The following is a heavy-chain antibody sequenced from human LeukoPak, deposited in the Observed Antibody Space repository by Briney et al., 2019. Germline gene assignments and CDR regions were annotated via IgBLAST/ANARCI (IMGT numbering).Heavy chain of an antibody. CDR3: ARGWEYYYGSSGCWFDP. V-gene: IGHV1-69*04. CDR1: GGTFSSYA. CDR2: IIPILGIA. J-gene: IGHJ5*02. D-gene: IGHD3-22*01. Sequence: SVKVSCKASGGTFSSYAISWVRQAPGQGLEWMGRIIPILGIANYAQKFQGRVTITADKSTSTAYMELSSLRSEDTAVYYCARGWEYYYGSSGCWFDPWGQGTLVTVSS.